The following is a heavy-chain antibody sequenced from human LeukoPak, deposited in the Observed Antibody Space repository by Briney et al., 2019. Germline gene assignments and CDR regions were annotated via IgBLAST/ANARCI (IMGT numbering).Heavy chain of an antibody. D-gene: IGHD5-18*01. CDR2: ISAYNGNT. CDR1: GYTFTSYG. V-gene: IGHV1-18*01. J-gene: IGHJ3*02. Sequence: ASVKVSCKASGYTFTSYGISWVRQAPGQGLEWMGWISAYNGNTNYAQKLQGRVTMTTGTSTSTAYMELRSLRSDDTAVYYCARAGATAMATGDAFDIWGQGTMVTVSS. CDR3: ARAGATAMATGDAFDI.